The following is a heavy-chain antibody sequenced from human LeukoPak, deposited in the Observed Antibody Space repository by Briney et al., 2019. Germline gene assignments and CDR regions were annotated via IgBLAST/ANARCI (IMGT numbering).Heavy chain of an antibody. D-gene: IGHD3-16*02. Sequence: ASVKVSCKASGYTFTSYGISWERQAPGQGLEWMGWISAYNGNTNYAQKLQGRVTMTTDTSTSTAYMELRSLRSDDTAVYYCARDSSSYDYVWGSYRSQSWFDPWGQGTLVTVSS. CDR1: GYTFTSYG. V-gene: IGHV1-18*04. J-gene: IGHJ5*02. CDR3: ARDSSSYDYVWGSYRSQSWFDP. CDR2: ISAYNGNT.